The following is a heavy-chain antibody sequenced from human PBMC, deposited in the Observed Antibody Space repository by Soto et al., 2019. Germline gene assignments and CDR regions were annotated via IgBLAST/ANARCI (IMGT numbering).Heavy chain of an antibody. Sequence: GGSLRLSCAASGFTFSDYYMSWIRQAPGKGLEWVSYISSSGSTIYYADSVKGRFTISRDNAKDSLHLQMNNLRAEDTAFYYCVKGYSRNWEELDYWGQGALVTVSS. CDR3: VKGYSRNWEELDY. D-gene: IGHD1-26*01. CDR1: GFTFSDYY. V-gene: IGHV3-11*01. CDR2: ISSSGSTI. J-gene: IGHJ4*02.